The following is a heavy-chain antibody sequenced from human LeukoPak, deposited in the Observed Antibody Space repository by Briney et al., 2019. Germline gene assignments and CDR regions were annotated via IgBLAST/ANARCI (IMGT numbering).Heavy chain of an antibody. Sequence: GGSLRLSCAASGFTFSSYGMHWVRQAPGKGLEWVAVIWYDGSNKYYADSVKGRFTISRDNSKNTLYLQMNSLRAEDTAVYYCARGRAYYYYMDVWGKGTTVTVSS. CDR1: GFTFSSYG. V-gene: IGHV3-33*08. CDR2: IWYDGSNK. CDR3: ARGRAYYYYMDV. J-gene: IGHJ6*03.